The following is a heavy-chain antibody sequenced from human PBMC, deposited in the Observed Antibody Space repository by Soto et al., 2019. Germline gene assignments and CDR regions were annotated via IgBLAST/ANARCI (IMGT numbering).Heavy chain of an antibody. Sequence: QVQLQQWGAGLLKPSETLSLTCAVYGGSFSGDYWSWIRQPPGKGLEWIGEINHSGSTNCNPSLKSRVIISVAPSKNQFSLNLRSVTAADTAVYYCARGLYDVWSGDTFDIWGQGTMVTVSS. V-gene: IGHV4-34*01. J-gene: IGHJ3*02. CDR3: ARGLYDVWSGDTFDI. CDR1: GGSFSGDY. CDR2: INHSGST. D-gene: IGHD3-3*01.